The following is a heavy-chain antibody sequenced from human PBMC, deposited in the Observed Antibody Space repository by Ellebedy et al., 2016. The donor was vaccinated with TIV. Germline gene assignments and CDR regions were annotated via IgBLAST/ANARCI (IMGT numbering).Heavy chain of an antibody. Sequence: GGSLRLSXAASGFTFSTFGMHWVRQAPGKGLEWVAGISYDGGYKSYAHSVKGHFTISRDNARTTLYLQMNSLRDEDTAVYYCARDRETQLNGGINWFNPWGQGTLVIVSS. J-gene: IGHJ5*02. V-gene: IGHV3-30*03. CDR1: GFTFSTFG. D-gene: IGHD4-23*01. CDR3: ARDRETQLNGGINWFNP. CDR2: ISYDGGYK.